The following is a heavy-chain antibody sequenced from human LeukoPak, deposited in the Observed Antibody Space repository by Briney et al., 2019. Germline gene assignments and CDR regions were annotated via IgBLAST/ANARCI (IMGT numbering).Heavy chain of an antibody. V-gene: IGHV3-23*01. D-gene: IGHD2-15*01. J-gene: IGHJ3*02. CDR3: AKGPYCSGGSCYSTLDAFDI. Sequence: GGSLRLSCAASGFTFSSYAMSWVRQAPGKGLEWVSAISGSGGSTYYADSVKGRFTISRDNSKNTLYLQMNSLRAEDTAVYYCAKGPYCSGGSCYSTLDAFDIWGQGTMVTVSS. CDR2: ISGSGGST. CDR1: GFTFSSYA.